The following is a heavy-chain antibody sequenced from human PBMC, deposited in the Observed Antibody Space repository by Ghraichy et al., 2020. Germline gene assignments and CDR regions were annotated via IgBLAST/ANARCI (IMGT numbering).Heavy chain of an antibody. J-gene: IGHJ6*02. CDR3: ARRPGGGMDV. Sequence: GSLRLSCAASGFTFSNYYMSWVRQAPGKGLEWVANIKQDGSEKYYVDSVKGRFTISRDNAKNSLYLQMNSLRAEDTAMYYCARRPGGGMDVWGQGTTVTVSS. CDR1: GFTFSNYY. V-gene: IGHV3-7*01. CDR2: IKQDGSEK. D-gene: IGHD1-26*01.